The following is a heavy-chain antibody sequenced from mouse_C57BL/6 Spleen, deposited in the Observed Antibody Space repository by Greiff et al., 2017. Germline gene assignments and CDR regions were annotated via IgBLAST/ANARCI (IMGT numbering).Heavy chain of an antibody. CDR3: ARRGIYYGFDY. Sequence: EVHLVESGGDLVKPGGSLKLSCAASGFTFSSYGMSWVRQTPDKRLEWVATISSGGSYTYYPDSVKGRFTISRDNAKNTLYLQMSSLKSEDTAMYYCARRGIYYGFDYWGQGTTLTVSS. CDR2: ISSGGSYT. V-gene: IGHV5-6*01. J-gene: IGHJ2*01. CDR1: GFTFSSYG. D-gene: IGHD1-1*01.